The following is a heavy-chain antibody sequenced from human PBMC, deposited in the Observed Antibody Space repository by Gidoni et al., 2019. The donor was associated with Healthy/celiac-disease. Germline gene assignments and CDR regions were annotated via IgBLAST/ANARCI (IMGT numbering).Heavy chain of an antibody. CDR1: GGSISSYY. V-gene: IGHV4-59*01. CDR2: IYYSGST. CDR3: ARGNYYYGSGSYYDY. J-gene: IGHJ4*02. Sequence: QVQLQESGPGLVKPSETLSLTCTVSGGSISSYYWSWIRQPPGKGLEWIGYIYYSGSTNYHPSLKSRVTISVDTSKNQFSLKLSSVTAADTAVYYCARGNYYYGSGSYYDYWGQGTLVTVSS. D-gene: IGHD3-10*01.